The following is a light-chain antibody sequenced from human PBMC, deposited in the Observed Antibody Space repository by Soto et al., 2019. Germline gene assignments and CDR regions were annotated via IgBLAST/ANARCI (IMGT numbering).Light chain of an antibody. CDR3: XQYXSSPPVT. V-gene: IGKV3-20*01. CDR2: GAS. J-gene: IGKJ5*01. CDR1: QSVSSSY. Sequence: EIVLTQSPGTLSLSPGERATLSCRASQSVSSSYLAWYQQKPGQAPRLLIYGASGRATGIPDRFSGSGSGTDFTLTISRLEPEDXXVYXXXQYXSSPPVTFGQGTRLEIK.